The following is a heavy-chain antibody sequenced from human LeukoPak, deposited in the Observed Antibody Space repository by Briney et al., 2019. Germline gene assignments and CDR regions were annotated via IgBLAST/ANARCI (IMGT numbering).Heavy chain of an antibody. V-gene: IGHV1-69*06. J-gene: IGHJ4*02. Sequence: SVKVSCKVSGGIFGSYAINWVRQPPGQGREWLGWIIPIFDTPNYAQTFQGRVTISADKSTRTVYMELTSLRSEDTALYYCAKGSRLREAGSYRFWGQGTLVTVSS. CDR3: AKGSRLREAGSYRF. CDR1: GGIFGSYA. D-gene: IGHD3-16*02. CDR2: IIPIFDTP.